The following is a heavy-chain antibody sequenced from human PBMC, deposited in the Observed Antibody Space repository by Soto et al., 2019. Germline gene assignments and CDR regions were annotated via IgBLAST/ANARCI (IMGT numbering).Heavy chain of an antibody. J-gene: IGHJ6*02. CDR2: ISGSGGST. D-gene: IGHD3-3*01. Sequence: GGCLRLSCAAAGFTLSSYAMSWVRHAPGKGLEWVSAISGSGGSTYYADSVKGRFTISRNNSKNTLYLQMNSLRAEDTAVYYYAKDRYYDFWSGYAHGPAMDVWGQGTTVTVSS. CDR3: AKDRYYDFWSGYAHGPAMDV. CDR1: GFTLSSYA. V-gene: IGHV3-23*01.